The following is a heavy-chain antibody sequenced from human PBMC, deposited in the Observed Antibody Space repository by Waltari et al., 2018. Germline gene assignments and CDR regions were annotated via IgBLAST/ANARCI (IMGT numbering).Heavy chain of an antibody. CDR2: INGEGSDT. CDR3: ARVAAVSGTRYFQH. V-gene: IGHV3-74*01. D-gene: IGHD6-19*01. J-gene: IGHJ1*01. Sequence: EVQLLESGGGSVPLGGSLRLSCPASGSSFSRYWMHWVRQAPGKGLVWVSRINGEGSDTTYADSVKGRLTISRDNAKNTLYLQMNSLRAEDTAVYYCARVAAVSGTRYFQHWGQGTLVTVSS. CDR1: GSSFSRYW.